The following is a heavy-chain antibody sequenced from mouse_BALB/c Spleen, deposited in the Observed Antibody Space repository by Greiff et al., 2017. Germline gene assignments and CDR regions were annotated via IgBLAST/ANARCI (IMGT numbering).Heavy chain of an antibody. D-gene: IGHD3-3*01. CDR2: IWTGGGT. CDR3: VRDEGTYFDY. CDR1: GFSLTSYD. V-gene: IGHV2-9-2*01. Sequence: VQLVESGPGLVAPSQSLSITCTVSGFSLTSYDISWIRQPPGKGLEWLGVIWTGGGTNYNSAFMSRLSISKDNSKSQVFLKMNSLQTDDTAIYYCVRDEGTYFDYWGQGTTLTVSS. J-gene: IGHJ2*01.